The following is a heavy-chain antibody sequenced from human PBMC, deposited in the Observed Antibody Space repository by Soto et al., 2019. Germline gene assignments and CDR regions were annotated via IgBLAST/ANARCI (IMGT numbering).Heavy chain of an antibody. Sequence: QITLKESGPTLVKPTQTLTLTCTFSGFSLSADGVGVGWIRQPPRKALEWLALIYWDDDRRYRPSLKSRLTSPQATSKNPVVLTMTNMDPVDTATYYWANAYGGTSWPNAAFDVWGQGTVVTVSS. D-gene: IGHD2-21*01. CDR3: ANAYGGTSWPNAAFDV. J-gene: IGHJ3*01. V-gene: IGHV2-5*02. CDR1: GFSLSADGVG. CDR2: IYWDDDR.